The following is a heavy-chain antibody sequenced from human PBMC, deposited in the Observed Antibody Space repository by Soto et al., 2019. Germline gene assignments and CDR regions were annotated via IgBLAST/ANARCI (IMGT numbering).Heavy chain of an antibody. D-gene: IGHD2-15*01. Sequence: PGESLKISCKGSGYSFTNYWIAWVRQMPGKGLEWMGIIYPRDSDTEYSPSFQGQVTISADRSISTAYLQWSSLKASDTAMYYCARQKQKAMGVKTGGQYYFDYWGQGTRVTVSS. CDR3: ARQKQKAMGVKTGGQYYFDY. CDR1: GYSFTNYW. J-gene: IGHJ4*02. CDR2: IYPRDSDT. V-gene: IGHV5-51*01.